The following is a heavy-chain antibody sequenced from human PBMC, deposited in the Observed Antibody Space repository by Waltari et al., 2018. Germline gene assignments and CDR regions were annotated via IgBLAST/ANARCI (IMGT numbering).Heavy chain of an antibody. D-gene: IGHD5-12*01. Sequence: QVQLHHGGAGMVKHSETMSLTCAVSGVSFSGYFWIWISQPPGEGLEWIGEICHSGGSTYHQSRKSRVTIQLATSKTHVSLRLTSVNAAATALYVCAGGRRWLQLHYWGQGTLVTVSS. CDR2: ICHSGGS. J-gene: IGHJ4*02. CDR1: GVSFSGYF. CDR3: AGGRRWLQLHY. V-gene: IGHV4-34*01.